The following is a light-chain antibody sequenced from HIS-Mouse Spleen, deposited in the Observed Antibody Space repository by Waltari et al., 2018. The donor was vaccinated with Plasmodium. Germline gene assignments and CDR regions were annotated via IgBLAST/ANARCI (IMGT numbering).Light chain of an antibody. CDR3: AAWDDSLNGPV. CDR1: SSAVGGYNY. CDR2: EVS. J-gene: IGLJ2*01. V-gene: IGLV2-8*01. Sequence: QSALPQPPSASGSPGQSVTIPCTGTSSAVGGYNYASWYQQHPGKAPKLMIYEVSKRPSGVPDRFSGSKSGNTASLTVSGLQAEDEADYYCAAWDDSLNGPVFGGGTKLTVL.